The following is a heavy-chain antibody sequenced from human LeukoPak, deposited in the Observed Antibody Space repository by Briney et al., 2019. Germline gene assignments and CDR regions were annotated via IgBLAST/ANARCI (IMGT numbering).Heavy chain of an antibody. V-gene: IGHV4-30-2*06. J-gene: IGHJ6*03. CDR1: GDSFNSGGYY. CDR2: IYHTGST. D-gene: IGHD3-22*01. Sequence: NPSETLSLTCSVSGDSFNSGGYYWTWIRQSPGMGLEWIGYIYHTGSTFYNPSLRNRVTISIDTSENQFSLKLSSVTAADTAVYYCARRTYFYDRSDYLGQKYFYYYYYMDVWGKGTTVTVSS. CDR3: ARRTYFYDRSDYLGQKYFYYYYYMDV.